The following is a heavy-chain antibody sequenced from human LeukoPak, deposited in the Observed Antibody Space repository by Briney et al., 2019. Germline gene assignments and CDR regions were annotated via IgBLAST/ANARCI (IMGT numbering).Heavy chain of an antibody. CDR3: AKDLAWGWFDP. J-gene: IGHJ5*02. D-gene: IGHD3-16*01. CDR2: IGPSGDRT. V-gene: IGHV3-23*01. Sequence: GGSLRLSCAASGFTFSTYGMNWVRQAPGKGLEWVSGIGPSGDRTYYADSVKGRVTISRDNSKRTMYLQMTSLRVEDTAIYYCAKDLAWGWFDPWGQGTLVTVSS. CDR1: GFTFSTYG.